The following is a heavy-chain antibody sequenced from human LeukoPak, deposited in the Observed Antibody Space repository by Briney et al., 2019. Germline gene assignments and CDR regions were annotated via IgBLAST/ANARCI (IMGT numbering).Heavy chain of an antibody. V-gene: IGHV3-23*01. CDR2: ISGSGGST. Sequence: GGSLRLSCAASGFTFSSYAMSWVRQAPGKGLEWVSAISGSGGSTYYADSVKGRFTISRDNSKNTLYLQMNSLRAEDTAVYYCAKSRNRIAAAGCAFDIWGQGTMVTVSS. CDR1: GFTFSSYA. J-gene: IGHJ3*02. D-gene: IGHD6-13*01. CDR3: AKSRNRIAAAGCAFDI.